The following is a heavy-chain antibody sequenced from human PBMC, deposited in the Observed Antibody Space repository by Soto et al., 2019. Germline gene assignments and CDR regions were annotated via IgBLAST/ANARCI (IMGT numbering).Heavy chain of an antibody. CDR3: AREGPVFAYYYYGMDV. Sequence: PSETLSLTCTVSGGSISSYYWSWIRQPPGKGLEWIGYIYYSGSTNYNPSLKSRVTISVDTSKNQFSLKLSSVTAADTAVYYCAREGPVFAYYYYGMDVWGQGTTVTVSS. V-gene: IGHV4-59*01. J-gene: IGHJ6*02. D-gene: IGHD3-3*01. CDR1: GGSISSYY. CDR2: IYYSGST.